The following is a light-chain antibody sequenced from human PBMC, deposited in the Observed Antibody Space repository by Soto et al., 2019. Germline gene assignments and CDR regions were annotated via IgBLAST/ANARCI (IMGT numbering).Light chain of an antibody. J-gene: IGKJ5*01. CDR3: QQYGSTPPIT. CDR1: QSISSSY. Sequence: EVVFTQSPCSLSLSPGKRATLSCRSSQSISSSYLAWYQQRPGQAPRLLIYGASSRATGIPDRFSGSGSGTDFTLTISRLEPEDFAVYYCQQYGSTPPITFGQGTRLEI. V-gene: IGKV3-20*01. CDR2: GAS.